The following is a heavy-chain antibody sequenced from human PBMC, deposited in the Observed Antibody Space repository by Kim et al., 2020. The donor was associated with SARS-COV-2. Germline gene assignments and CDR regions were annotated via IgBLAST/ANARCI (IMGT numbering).Heavy chain of an antibody. V-gene: IGHV5-51*01. CDR3: ARRGIAAADSVDY. D-gene: IGHD6-13*01. J-gene: IGHJ4*02. Sequence: YRPSFQGQVSISADKSSSTTYLQWDSLKASDTAMYYCARRGIAAADSVDYWGQGTLVTVSS.